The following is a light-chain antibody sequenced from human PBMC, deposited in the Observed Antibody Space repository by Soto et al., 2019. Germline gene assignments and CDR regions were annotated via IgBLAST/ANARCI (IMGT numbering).Light chain of an antibody. CDR3: SSYTSGSTWV. CDR2: EVS. Sequence: QSALTQPASVSGSPGPSITISCTGTSSDVGGYNYVSWYQQHPGKAPKLMIYEVSNRPSGVSNRFSGSKSGNTASLTISGLQGEDEADYYCSSYTSGSTWVFGGGTKLTVL. J-gene: IGLJ3*02. CDR1: SSDVGGYNY. V-gene: IGLV2-14*01.